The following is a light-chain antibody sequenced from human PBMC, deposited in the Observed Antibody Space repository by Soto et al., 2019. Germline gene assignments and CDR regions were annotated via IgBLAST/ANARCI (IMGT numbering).Light chain of an antibody. V-gene: IGKV3-15*01. Sequence: EIVMTQSPATLSVSPGERATLSCRASQSVSSNLAWYQQEPGQAPRLLIYGASTRVAGFPARFSGSGSGTEFTLTISSLQSEDFAVYYCQQYNNWPPLTFGGGTQVEIK. CDR2: GAS. J-gene: IGKJ4*01. CDR1: QSVSSN. CDR3: QQYNNWPPLT.